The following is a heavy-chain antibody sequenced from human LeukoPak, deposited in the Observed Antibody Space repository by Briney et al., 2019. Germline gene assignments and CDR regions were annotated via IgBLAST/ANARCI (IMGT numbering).Heavy chain of an antibody. CDR3: ARLVTTVAGTVDY. J-gene: IGHJ4*02. CDR1: GFTFSNYW. D-gene: IGHD6-19*01. CDR2: ISSSGSTI. V-gene: IGHV3-48*04. Sequence: GGSLRLSCAASGFTFSNYWMSWVRQAPGKGLEGVSYISSSGSTIYYADSVKGRFTISRDNAKNSLYLQMNSLRAEDTAVYYCARLVTTVAGTVDYWGQGTLVTVSS.